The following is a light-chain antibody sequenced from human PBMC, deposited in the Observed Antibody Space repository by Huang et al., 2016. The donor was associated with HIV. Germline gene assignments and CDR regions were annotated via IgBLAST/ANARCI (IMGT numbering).Light chain of an antibody. J-gene: IGKJ5*01. CDR1: QSVSSTY. CDR3: QQYGSSAEIT. CDR2: GAS. V-gene: IGKV3-20*01. Sequence: EIVLTQTPGTLSLSPGERATLSCRASQSVSSTYLAWYQQKPGQAPTLLIYGASSRATGIPDRLSGSGSGTDFTLTISRLEPEDFAVYYCQQYGSSAEITFGQGTRLEIK.